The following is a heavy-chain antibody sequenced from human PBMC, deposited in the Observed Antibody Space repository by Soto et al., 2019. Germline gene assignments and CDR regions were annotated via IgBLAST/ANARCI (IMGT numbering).Heavy chain of an antibody. J-gene: IGHJ4*02. CDR3: ASQIYDSDTGPNFQYYFDS. V-gene: IGHV5-10-1*01. D-gene: IGHD3-22*01. CDR1: GYRIAGYG. Sequence: PVESLKISCKGSGYRIAGYGITWVRQQPGKGLEWMGRMDPSDSQTYYSPSFRGHATISFTKSITTVFLQWTSVRASDTAMYYCASQIYDSDTGPNFQYYFDSWGQGTPVTVSS. CDR2: MDPSDSQT.